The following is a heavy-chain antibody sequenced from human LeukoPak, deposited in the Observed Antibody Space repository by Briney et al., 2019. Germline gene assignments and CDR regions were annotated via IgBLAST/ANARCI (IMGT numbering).Heavy chain of an antibody. Sequence: PSETLSLTCTVSGGSISSYYWGWIRQPPGKGLEWIGSIYYSGSTYYNPSLKSRVTISVDTSKNQFSLKLSSVTAADTAVYYCARGRLHYYYYYYMDVWGKGTTVTVSS. V-gene: IGHV4-39*07. CDR2: IYYSGST. D-gene: IGHD4-11*01. J-gene: IGHJ6*03. CDR1: GGSISSYY. CDR3: ARGRLHYYYYYYMDV.